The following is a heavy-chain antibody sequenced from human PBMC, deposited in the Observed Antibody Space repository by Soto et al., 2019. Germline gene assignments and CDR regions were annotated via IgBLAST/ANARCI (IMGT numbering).Heavy chain of an antibody. J-gene: IGHJ6*02. V-gene: IGHV4-30-4*01. CDR3: AREPLKWYGMDV. CDR2: IFYTGST. D-gene: IGHD1-26*01. CDR1: GGSIGSGDYY. Sequence: SETLSLTCTVSGGSIGSGDYYWGWIRQSPGTGLEWIGYIFYTGSTYYNPSLRSRLAISVDTSKNQFSLKLSSVTAADAAVYYCAREPLKWYGMDVWGQGTTVP.